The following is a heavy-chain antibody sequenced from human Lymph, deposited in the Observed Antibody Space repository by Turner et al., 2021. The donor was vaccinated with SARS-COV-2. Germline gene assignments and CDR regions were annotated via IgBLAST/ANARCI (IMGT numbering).Heavy chain of an antibody. Sequence: QVKLVESGGVVVQPGRSLRLSCAASGFTFSSYGMHWVRQAPGKGLEWVAVISYDGSNKYYADSVKGRFTISRDNSKNTLYLQMNSLRAEDTAVYYCAKVRSIFGVVIGGMDVWGQGTTVTVSS. CDR1: GFTFSSYG. CDR3: AKVRSIFGVVIGGMDV. V-gene: IGHV3-30*18. J-gene: IGHJ6*02. D-gene: IGHD3-3*01. CDR2: ISYDGSNK.